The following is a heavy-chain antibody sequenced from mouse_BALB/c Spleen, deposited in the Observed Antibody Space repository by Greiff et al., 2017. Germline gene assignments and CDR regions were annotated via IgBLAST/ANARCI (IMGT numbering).Heavy chain of an antibody. V-gene: IGHV5-17*02. J-gene: IGHJ2*01. CDR1: GFTFSSFG. CDR2: ISSGSSTI. CDR3: ARSGGYGFDY. D-gene: IGHD2-2*01. Sequence: EVQLQESGGGLVQPGGSRKLSCAASGFTFSSFGMHWVRQAPEKGLEWVAYISSGSSTIYYADTVKGRFTISRDNPKNTLFLQMTSLRSEDTAMYYCARSGGYGFDYWGQGTTLTVSS.